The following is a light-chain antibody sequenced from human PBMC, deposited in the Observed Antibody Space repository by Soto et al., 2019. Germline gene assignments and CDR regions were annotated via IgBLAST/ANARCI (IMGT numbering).Light chain of an antibody. V-gene: IGKV1-9*01. Sequence: IRLTQSPSSVSASLGDRVTITLLASQDISYYLAWYQQKPVKAPKLLIYTASTLQSGVPSRFSGSGSGTEFTLTISSLQPDDFATYYCQQYNTYSTFGQGTRLEIK. CDR3: QQYNTYST. J-gene: IGKJ5*01. CDR1: QDISYY. CDR2: TAS.